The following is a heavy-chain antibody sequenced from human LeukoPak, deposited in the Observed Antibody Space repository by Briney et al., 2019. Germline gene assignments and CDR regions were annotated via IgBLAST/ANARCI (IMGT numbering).Heavy chain of an antibody. CDR3: ATGEPYYYYGMDV. CDR1: GFTVTSNY. CDR2: IYSGGST. J-gene: IGHJ6*02. Sequence: GGSLRLSCAASGFTVTSNYMSWVRQAPGKGLEWVSVIYSGGSTYYADSVKGRFTISRDNSKNTLYLQMNSLRAEDTAVYYCATGEPYYYYGMDVWGQGTTVTVSS. V-gene: IGHV3-66*02.